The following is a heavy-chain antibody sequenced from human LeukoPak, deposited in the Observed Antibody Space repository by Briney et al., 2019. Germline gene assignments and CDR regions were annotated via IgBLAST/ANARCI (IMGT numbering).Heavy chain of an antibody. V-gene: IGHV4-59*01. CDR2: IYYSGST. CDR3: ARVSPLLWFGEFDY. D-gene: IGHD3-10*01. Sequence: SETLSLTCTVSGGSISSYYWSWIRQPPGKGLEWIGYIYYSGSTNYNPSLKSRVTISVDTSKDPFSLKLSPVTAADTAAYYCARVSPLLWFGEFDYWGQGTLVTVSS. CDR1: GGSISSYY. J-gene: IGHJ4*02.